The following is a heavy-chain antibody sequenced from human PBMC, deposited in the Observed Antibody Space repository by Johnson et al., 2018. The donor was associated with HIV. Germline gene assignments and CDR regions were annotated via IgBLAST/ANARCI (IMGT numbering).Heavy chain of an antibody. J-gene: IGHJ3*02. D-gene: IGHD3-10*01. CDR1: GFTFSSYA. CDR2: ISVSGGST. V-gene: IGHV3-23*04. CDR3: AKDPGWFGEPGDAFDI. Sequence: VQLVESGGGLVQPGGSLRLSCAASGFTFSSYAMSWVRQAPGKGLEWVSAISVSGGSTYYADSVKGRFTISRDNSKNTLYLQMNSLRAEDTAVYYCAKDPGWFGEPGDAFDIWGQGTMVTVSS.